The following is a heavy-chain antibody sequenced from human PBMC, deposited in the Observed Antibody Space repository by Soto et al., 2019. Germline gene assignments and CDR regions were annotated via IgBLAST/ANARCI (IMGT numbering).Heavy chain of an antibody. CDR3: ARGLGATINYFDY. CDR1: GGSISSGGYY. CDR2: IYYSGST. J-gene: IGHJ4*02. D-gene: IGHD5-12*01. V-gene: IGHV4-31*03. Sequence: SETLSLTCTVSGGSISSGGYYWNWVRQHPGKGLEWIGYIYYSGSTYYNPSLKSRVAISLDTSKNQFSLKLSSVTAADTAVYYCARGLGATINYFDYWGQGTLVTVSS.